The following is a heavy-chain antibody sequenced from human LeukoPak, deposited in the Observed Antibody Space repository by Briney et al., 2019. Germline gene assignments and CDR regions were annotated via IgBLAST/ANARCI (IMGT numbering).Heavy chain of an antibody. V-gene: IGHV4-39*01. CDR3: ASTVTRGAFDI. CDR2: IYYSGST. Sequence: PSETLSLTCTVSGGSISSSSYYWGWIRQPPGKGLEWIGSIYYSGSTYYNPSLKSRVTISVDTSKNQFSLKLSSVTAADTAVNYCASTVTRGAFDIWGQGTMVTVSS. J-gene: IGHJ3*02. D-gene: IGHD4-11*01. CDR1: GGSISSSSYY.